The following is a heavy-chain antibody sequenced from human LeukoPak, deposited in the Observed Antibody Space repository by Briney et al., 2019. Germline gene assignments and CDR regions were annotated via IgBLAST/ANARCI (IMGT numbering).Heavy chain of an antibody. Sequence: SETLSLTCTVSGDSVSGYYWSWIRQPPGKGLEWIGYVYYSGSTNYNPSLKSRVTISVDTSKNQFSLKLSSVTAEDTAVYYCARGYNWNYGNYYYYGMDVWGQGTTVTVSS. V-gene: IGHV4-59*02. CDR2: VYYSGST. CDR1: GDSVSGYY. J-gene: IGHJ6*02. D-gene: IGHD1-7*01. CDR3: ARGYNWNYGNYYYYGMDV.